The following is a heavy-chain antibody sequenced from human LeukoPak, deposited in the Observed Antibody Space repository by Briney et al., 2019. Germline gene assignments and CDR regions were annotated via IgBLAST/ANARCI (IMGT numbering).Heavy chain of an antibody. D-gene: IGHD3-10*01. Sequence: GGSLRLSCAASGFTFSSYSMNWVRQAPGKGLEWVSYISSSSSTIYYADSVKGRFTISRDNAKNSLYLQMNSLRAEDTAVYYCARLRFGELPYFDYWGQGTLVTVSS. CDR1: GFTFSSYS. V-gene: IGHV3-48*01. J-gene: IGHJ4*02. CDR2: ISSSSSTI. CDR3: ARLRFGELPYFDY.